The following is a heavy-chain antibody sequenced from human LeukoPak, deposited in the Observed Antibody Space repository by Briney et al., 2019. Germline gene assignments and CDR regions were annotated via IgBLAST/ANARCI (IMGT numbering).Heavy chain of an antibody. V-gene: IGHV3-23*01. J-gene: IGHJ4*02. D-gene: IGHD6-13*01. Sequence: GGSLRLSCAASGFTFSNYAMNWVRQAPGKGLEWVSAISGSGGSTDYADSVKGRFTISRDNSKNTLYLQLSSLRAEDTAVYYCAKSTGYSTTGRDFDSWGRGTLVTVSS. CDR3: AKSTGYSTTGRDFDS. CDR2: ISGSGGST. CDR1: GFTFSNYA.